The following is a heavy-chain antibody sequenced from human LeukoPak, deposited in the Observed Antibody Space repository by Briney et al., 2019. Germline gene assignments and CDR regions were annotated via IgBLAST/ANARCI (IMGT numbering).Heavy chain of an antibody. V-gene: IGHV4-39*01. CDR1: GGSISSSSYN. J-gene: IGHJ5*02. CDR3: ASPPGIAAAWFDP. D-gene: IGHD6-13*01. Sequence: PAETLSLTCTVSGGSISSSSYNWAWIRQPPGKGLEWIGNIDNIGSTYYNPSLQSRVTISVDKSKDQLSLKLNSVTATDTAIYYCASPPGIAAAWFDPWGQGTLVTVSS. CDR2: IDNIGST.